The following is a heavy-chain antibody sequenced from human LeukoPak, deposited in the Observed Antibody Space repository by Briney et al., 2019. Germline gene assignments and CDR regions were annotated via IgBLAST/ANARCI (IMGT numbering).Heavy chain of an antibody. CDR3: ARVGIQLCVDY. CDR1: GFNFRDYS. J-gene: IGHJ4*02. D-gene: IGHD5-18*01. V-gene: IGHV3-48*01. Sequence: GGSLRLSCVAYGFNFRDYSMNWVRQAPGKGLEWVSYISSSSNTIYYADSVKGRFTISRDNAKNSLYLQMNSLRAEDTAVYYCARVGIQLCVDYWGQGTLVTVSS. CDR2: ISSSSNTI.